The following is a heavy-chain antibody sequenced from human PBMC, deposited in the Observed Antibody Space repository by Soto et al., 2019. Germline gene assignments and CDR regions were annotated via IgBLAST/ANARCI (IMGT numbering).Heavy chain of an antibody. D-gene: IGHD3-10*01. CDR3: ARHNYGSGSTYFDS. CDR1: GGSISSDY. V-gene: IGHV4-59*08. J-gene: IGHJ4*02. CDR2: IYYSGST. Sequence: QVQLQESGPGLVKPSETLSLTCTVSGGSISSDYWSWIRQPPGKGLEWIGYIYYSGSTNYNPSRKRRVTISVDTSKNQFSLKLTSMTAADTAVYYCARHNYGSGSTYFDSWGQGTLVTVSS.